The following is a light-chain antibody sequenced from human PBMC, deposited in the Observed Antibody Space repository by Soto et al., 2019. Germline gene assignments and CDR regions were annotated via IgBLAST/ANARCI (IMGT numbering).Light chain of an antibody. CDR3: AAWDDSLNVYV. CDR1: SSSIGSNV. CDR2: SNN. V-gene: IGLV1-44*01. J-gene: IGLJ1*01. Sequence: QPVLTQPPSASGTPGQRVTISCSGSSSSIGSNVVNWYQQLPGTAPKLLIYSNNQRPSWVPDRFSGSKSGTSASLAISGLQSEDEADYSCAAWDDSLNVYVFGTGTKLTVL.